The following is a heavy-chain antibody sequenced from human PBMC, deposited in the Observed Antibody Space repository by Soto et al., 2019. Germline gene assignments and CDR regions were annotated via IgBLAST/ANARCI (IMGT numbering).Heavy chain of an antibody. CDR3: ARVERVLRYFDWSQDHYYYGMDV. J-gene: IGHJ6*02. V-gene: IGHV1-69*13. CDR2: IIPIFGTA. D-gene: IGHD3-9*01. CDR1: GGTFSSYA. Sequence: SVKVSCKASGGTFSSYAISWVRQAPGQGREWMGGIIPIFGTANYAQKFQGRVTITADESTRTAYMELSSLRSEDTAVYYCARVERVLRYFDWSQDHYYYGMDVWGQGTTVTVSS.